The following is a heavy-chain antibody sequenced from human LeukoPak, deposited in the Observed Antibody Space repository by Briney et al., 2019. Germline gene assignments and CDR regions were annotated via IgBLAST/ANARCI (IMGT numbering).Heavy chain of an antibody. V-gene: IGHV1-69*13. Sequence: ASVKVPCKASGGTFSSYAISWVRQAPGQGLEWMGGIIPIFGTANYARKFQGRVTITADESTSTAYMELSSLRSEDTAVYYCAREESVGATPGDDAFDIWGQGTMVTVSS. CDR1: GGTFSSYA. J-gene: IGHJ3*02. CDR2: IIPIFGTA. D-gene: IGHD1-26*01. CDR3: AREESVGATPGDDAFDI.